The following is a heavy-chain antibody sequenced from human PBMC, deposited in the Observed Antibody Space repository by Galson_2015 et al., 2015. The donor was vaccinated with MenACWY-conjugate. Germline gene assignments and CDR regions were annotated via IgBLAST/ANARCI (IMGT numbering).Heavy chain of an antibody. CDR2: IKQDGGEK. D-gene: IGHD6-13*01. CDR3: VKDVFRSSSISYDPHAFDN. CDR1: GFTFSTYW. V-gene: IGHV3-7*01. J-gene: IGHJ3*02. Sequence: SLRLSCAASGFTFSTYWMNWVRQAPGKGLEWVANIKQDGGEKYYVDSVKGRFTISRDNAKNSLHLQMNSLRAEDTAVYYCVKDVFRSSSISYDPHAFDNGGQGLLSPSLQ.